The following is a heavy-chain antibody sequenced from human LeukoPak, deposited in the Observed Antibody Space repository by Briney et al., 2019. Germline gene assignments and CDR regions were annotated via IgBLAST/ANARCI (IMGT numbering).Heavy chain of an antibody. CDR2: IKQDGSEK. D-gene: IGHD6-13*01. CDR1: GFTFSSYW. Sequence: GGSLRLSCAASGFTFSSYWMSWVRQAPGKGLEWVANIKQDGSEKYYVDSVRGRFTISRDNAKNSLYLQMNSPRAEDTAVYYCARGPDGSSWFWGQETLVSVSS. V-gene: IGHV3-7*01. CDR3: ARGPDGSSWF. J-gene: IGHJ4*02.